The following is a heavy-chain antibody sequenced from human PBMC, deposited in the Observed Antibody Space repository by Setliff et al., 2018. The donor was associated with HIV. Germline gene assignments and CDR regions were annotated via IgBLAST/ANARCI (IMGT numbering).Heavy chain of an antibody. CDR1: GYTFTSYG. V-gene: IGHV1-18*01. D-gene: IGHD2-2*01. J-gene: IGHJ4*02. CDR2: ISAYNGNT. CDR3: ARGPPIVVVPAALLTFDY. Sequence: WASVKVSCKASGYTFTSYGISWVRQAPGQGLEWMGWISAYNGNTNYAQKLQGRVTMTTDTSTSTAYMELRSLRSDDTAVYYCARGPPIVVVPAALLTFDYWGQGTLVTSPQ.